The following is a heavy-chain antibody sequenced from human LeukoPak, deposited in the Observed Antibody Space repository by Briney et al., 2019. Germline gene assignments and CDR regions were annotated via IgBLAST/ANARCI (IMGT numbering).Heavy chain of an antibody. Sequence: SETLSLTCTVSGGSISSGTYYWSWIRQPAGKGLEWIGRIYSSGSTNYNPSLKSRVTISVDTSKNQFSLKLSSVTAADTAVYYCARAISYDSSGYYYYYYYMDVWGKGTTVTISS. J-gene: IGHJ6*03. CDR3: ARAISYDSSGYYYYYYYMDV. V-gene: IGHV4-61*02. CDR1: GGSISSGTYY. CDR2: IYSSGST. D-gene: IGHD3-22*01.